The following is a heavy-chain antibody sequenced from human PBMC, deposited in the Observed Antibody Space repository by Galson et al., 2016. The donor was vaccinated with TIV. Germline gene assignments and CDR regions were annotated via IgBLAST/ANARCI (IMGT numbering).Heavy chain of an antibody. J-gene: IGHJ5*02. CDR3: ARIAPLTVTLNLWFDT. CDR1: GFSLSNARMG. CDR2: IFSCDKK. V-gene: IGHV2-26*01. Sequence: PALVKPTQTLTLTCTVSGFSLSNARMGVSWIRQPPGKALEWLAHIFSCDKKSYSTSLQSRLSISKDTSKSQVVLTMTNVDPIDTATYYCARIAPLTVTLNLWFDTWGQGTPVTVSS. D-gene: IGHD4-17*01.